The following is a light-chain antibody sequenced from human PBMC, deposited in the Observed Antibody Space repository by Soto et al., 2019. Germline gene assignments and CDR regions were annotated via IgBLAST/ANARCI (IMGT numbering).Light chain of an antibody. Sequence: QSALTQPASVSGSLGQSITISCTGTSGDVGGYNYVSWYQQHPGKAPKLMIYDVSNRPSGVSNRFSGSKSGNTASLTISGLQAEDEADYYCSSYTSSSTVVFGGGTQLTVL. CDR2: DVS. CDR1: SGDVGGYNY. J-gene: IGLJ2*01. CDR3: SSYTSSSTVV. V-gene: IGLV2-14*01.